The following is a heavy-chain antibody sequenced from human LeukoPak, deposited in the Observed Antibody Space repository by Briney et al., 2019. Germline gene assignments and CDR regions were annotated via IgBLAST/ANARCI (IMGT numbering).Heavy chain of an antibody. CDR3: ARDIGGYYDSSGYYSGTYYFDY. D-gene: IGHD3-22*01. Sequence: GASVKVSCKASGYTFTSYYMHWVRQAPGQGLEWMGIISPSGGSTSYAQKFQGRVTMTRDTSTSTVYMELSSLRSEDTAVYYCARDIGGYYDSSGYYSGTYYFDYWGQGTLVTVSS. CDR2: ISPSGGST. V-gene: IGHV1-46*01. CDR1: GYTFTSYY. J-gene: IGHJ4*02.